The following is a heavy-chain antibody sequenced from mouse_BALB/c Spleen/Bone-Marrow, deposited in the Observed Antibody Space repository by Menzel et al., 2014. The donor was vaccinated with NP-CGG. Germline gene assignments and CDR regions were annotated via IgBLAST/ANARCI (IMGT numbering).Heavy chain of an antibody. CDR2: IHPGNSDT. D-gene: IGHD3-1*01. J-gene: IGHJ2*01. CDR3: TTLARNNFDY. V-gene: IGHV1-5*01. CDR1: GYTFSNYW. Sequence: VQLQQSGTVLARPGAAVKMSSKASGYTFSNYWMHWIKQRPGQGLEWIGTIHPGNSDTTYNQKFKGKAKLTAVTSTSTAYMELSSLTNEDSAVYYCTTLARNNFDYWGQGTTLTVSS.